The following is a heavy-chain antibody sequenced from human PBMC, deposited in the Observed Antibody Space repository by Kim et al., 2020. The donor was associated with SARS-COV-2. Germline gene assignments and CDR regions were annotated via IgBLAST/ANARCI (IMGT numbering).Heavy chain of an antibody. D-gene: IGHD2-2*01. J-gene: IGHJ6*02. Sequence: SVKVSCKASGGTFSSYAISWVRQAPGQGLEWMGGIIPIFGTANYAQKFQGRVTITADESTSTAYMELSSLRSEDTAVYYCARDDIVVVPAAPPYYYYYGMDVWGQGTTVTVSS. CDR2: IIPIFGTA. CDR1: GGTFSSYA. CDR3: ARDDIVVVPAAPPYYYYYGMDV. V-gene: IGHV1-69*13.